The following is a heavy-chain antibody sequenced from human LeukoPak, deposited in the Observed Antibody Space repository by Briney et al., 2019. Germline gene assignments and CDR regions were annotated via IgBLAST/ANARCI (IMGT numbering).Heavy chain of an antibody. CDR3: ARESLWTPDY. D-gene: IGHD3-10*01. Sequence: SETLSLTCAVYGGSLSGYYWSWIRQPPGKGLEWIGEINHSGSTNYNPSLKSRVTISVDTSKNQFSLKLSSVAAADTAVYYCARESLWTPDYWGQGTLVTVSS. CDR1: GGSLSGYY. CDR2: INHSGST. V-gene: IGHV4-34*01. J-gene: IGHJ4*02.